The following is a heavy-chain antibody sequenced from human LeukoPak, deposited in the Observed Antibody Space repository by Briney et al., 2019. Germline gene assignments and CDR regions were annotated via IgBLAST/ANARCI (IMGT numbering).Heavy chain of an antibody. CDR3: ARGSVARGVIPPYYYYYYMDV. V-gene: IGHV1-69*01. CDR2: IIPIFGTA. D-gene: IGHD3-10*01. Sequence: SVKVSCKASGGTFSSYAISWVRQAPGQGLEWMGGIIPIFGTANYAQKFQGRVTITADESTSTAYMELSSLRSEDTAVYYCARGSVARGVIPPYYYYYYMDVWGKGTTVTVSS. J-gene: IGHJ6*03. CDR1: GGTFSSYA.